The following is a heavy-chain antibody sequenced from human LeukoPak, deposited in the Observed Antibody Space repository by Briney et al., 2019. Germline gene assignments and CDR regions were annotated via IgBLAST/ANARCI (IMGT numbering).Heavy chain of an antibody. J-gene: IGHJ3*02. CDR2: ISAYNGNT. CDR3: ASRVSDYGSGSFESDAFDI. Sequence: ASVKVSCKASGYTFTGYYMHWVRQAPGQGLEWMGWISAYNGNTNYAQKLQGRVTMTTDTSTSTAYMELRSLRSDDTAVYYCASRVSDYGSGSFESDAFDIWGQGTMVTVS. D-gene: IGHD3-10*01. V-gene: IGHV1-18*04. CDR1: GYTFTGYY.